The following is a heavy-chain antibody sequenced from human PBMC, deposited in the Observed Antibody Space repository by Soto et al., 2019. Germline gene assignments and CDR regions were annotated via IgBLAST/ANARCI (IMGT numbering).Heavy chain of an antibody. Sequence: EVQLVESGGGLVQPGGSLRLSCAASGFNFSGYSMHWVRQAPGRGLEYVSAINKNGDDTFYAKSVEGRFTISRDNSKRTLYLQMGSLRAEDMAVYYCARVGINNSFDCWGQGTLVTVSS. CDR3: ARVGINNSFDC. CDR2: INKNGDDT. V-gene: IGHV3-64*01. J-gene: IGHJ4*02. CDR1: GFNFSGYS.